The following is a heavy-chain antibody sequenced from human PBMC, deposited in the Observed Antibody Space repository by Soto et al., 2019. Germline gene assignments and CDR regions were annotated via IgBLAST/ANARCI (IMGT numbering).Heavy chain of an antibody. Sequence: SETLSLTCTVSGGSISSYYWSRIRQPPGKGLEWIGYIYYSGSTNYNPSLKSRVTISVDTSKNQFSLKLSSVTAADTAVYYCARAHVVSYYYYYYMDVWGKGTTVTVSS. CDR2: IYYSGST. CDR3: ARAHVVSYYYYYYMDV. CDR1: GGSISSYY. D-gene: IGHD6-6*01. V-gene: IGHV4-59*08. J-gene: IGHJ6*03.